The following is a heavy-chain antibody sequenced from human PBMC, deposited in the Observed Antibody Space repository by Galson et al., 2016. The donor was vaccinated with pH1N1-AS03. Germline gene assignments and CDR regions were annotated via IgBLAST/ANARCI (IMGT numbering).Heavy chain of an antibody. D-gene: IGHD2-15*01. CDR2: ISPYNGRT. CDR1: GYTFTSYG. J-gene: IGHJ6*02. V-gene: IGHV1-18*01. CDR3: ARACCSGGSCYDYFYYAVDV. Sequence: SVKVSCKASGYTFTSYGIGWVRQAPGQGLEWMGWISPYNGRTEYAQKLQGRVTMTTDTSTSTAYMELRSLISNDTAMYYCARACCSGGSCYDYFYYAVDVWGQGTTVPVSS.